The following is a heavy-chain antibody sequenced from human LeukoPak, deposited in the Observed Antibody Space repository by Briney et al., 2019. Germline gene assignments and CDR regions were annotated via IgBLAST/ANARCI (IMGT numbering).Heavy chain of an antibody. V-gene: IGHV3-21*01. CDR2: ISSSSSYI. D-gene: IGHD1-26*01. J-gene: IGHJ3*02. CDR3: ARGRRGATYAFDI. Sequence: IPGGSLRLSCAASGFTFSSYSMNWVRQAPGKGLEWVSSISSSSSYIYYADSVKGRFTISRDNAKNSLYLQMNSLRAEDTAVYYCARGRRGATYAFDIWGQGTMVTVSS. CDR1: GFTFSSYS.